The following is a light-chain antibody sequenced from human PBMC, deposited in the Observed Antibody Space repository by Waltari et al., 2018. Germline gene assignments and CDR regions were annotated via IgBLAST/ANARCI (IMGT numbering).Light chain of an antibody. V-gene: IGKV1-33*01. CDR3: QQYDGFPHT. CDR2: EAS. J-gene: IGKJ2*01. Sequence: DIQMTQSPSSLSASVGDRVSITCQASQDIRKYLNWFQQKPGKAPKLLIFEASNLETGVPSKFSGSGSGTDFTFTISILQPEETATYYCQQYDGFPHTFGQGTKVEIK. CDR1: QDIRKY.